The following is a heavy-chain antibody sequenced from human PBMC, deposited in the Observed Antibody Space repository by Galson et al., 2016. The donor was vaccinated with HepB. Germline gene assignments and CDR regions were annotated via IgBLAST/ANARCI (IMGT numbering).Heavy chain of an antibody. V-gene: IGHV4-31*03. CDR1: GGSIRSGGYY. Sequence: TLSLTCTVSGGSIRSGGYYWTWIRQHPGKGLEWTGYIYYSGSTRYNPSLESRVPISVDTSKNQFSLKVTSVTGADTAVYYCARMDIPLGFDVWGQGSTVTVSS. J-gene: IGHJ6*02. CDR2: IYYSGST. D-gene: IGHD2-2*03. CDR3: ARMDIPLGFDV.